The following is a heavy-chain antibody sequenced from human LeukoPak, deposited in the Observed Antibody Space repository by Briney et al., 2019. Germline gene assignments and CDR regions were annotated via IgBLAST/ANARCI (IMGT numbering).Heavy chain of an antibody. V-gene: IGHV4-34*01. CDR3: ARLTAVAGTTSRYMDV. CDR2: INHSGST. Sequence: SSETLSLTCAVYVGSFSSYYWSWIRQPPGKGLEWIGEINHSGSTNYNPTLKSRVTVSIDTSKNQFSLKLISVTAADTAVYYCARLTAVAGTTSRYMDVWGKGTTVTVSS. CDR1: VGSFSSYY. D-gene: IGHD6-19*01. J-gene: IGHJ6*03.